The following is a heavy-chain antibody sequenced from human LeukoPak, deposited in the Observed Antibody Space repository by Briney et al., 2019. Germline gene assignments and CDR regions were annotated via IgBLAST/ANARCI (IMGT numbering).Heavy chain of an antibody. D-gene: IGHD2-15*01. J-gene: IGHJ4*02. CDR2: INYDGTTT. CDR1: RFNFSSYW. CDR3: ARLRGGVGYCSGGTCYFNDY. V-gene: IGHV3-74*01. Sequence: GSLRLSCAASRFNFSSYWMHWVRQAPGKGLVWISRINYDGTTTSYADSVKGRFTISRDNAKNTLYLQMNSLRAEDTAVYYCARLRGGVGYCSGGTCYFNDYWGQGALVTVSS.